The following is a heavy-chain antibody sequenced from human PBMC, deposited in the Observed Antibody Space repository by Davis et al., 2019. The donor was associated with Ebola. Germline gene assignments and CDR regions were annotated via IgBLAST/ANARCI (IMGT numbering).Heavy chain of an antibody. D-gene: IGHD3-3*02. Sequence: ASVKVSCKASGYTFTSYGISWVRQAPGQGLEWMGWISAYNGNTNYAQKLQGRVTMTTDTSTSTAYMELRSLRSEDTAVYYCARVPGVHFWSGYHYYYYGMDVWGQGTTVTVSS. CDR3: ARVPGVHFWSGYHYYYYGMDV. CDR1: GYTFTSYG. CDR2: ISAYNGNT. V-gene: IGHV1-18*01. J-gene: IGHJ6*02.